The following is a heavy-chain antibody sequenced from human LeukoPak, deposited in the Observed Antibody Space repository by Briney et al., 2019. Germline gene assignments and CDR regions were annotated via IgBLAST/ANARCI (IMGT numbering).Heavy chain of an antibody. CDR1: GGTFSSYT. D-gene: IGHD2-21*01. CDR3: ARDHIVRRGAIAY. V-gene: IGHV1-69*04. Sequence: SVNVSCKASGGTFSSYTISWVRQAPGQGLEWMGRIIPILGIANYAQKFQGRVTITADKSTSTAYMELSSLRSEDTAVYYCARDHIVRRGAIAYWGQGTLVTVSS. CDR2: IIPILGIA. J-gene: IGHJ4*02.